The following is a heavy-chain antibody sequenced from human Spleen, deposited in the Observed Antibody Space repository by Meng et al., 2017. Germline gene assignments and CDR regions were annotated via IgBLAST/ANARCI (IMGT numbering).Heavy chain of an antibody. D-gene: IGHD3-22*01. Sequence: GGSLRPSCAASGFTCSSYEMNWARQAPGKGLEWVSFIISTSRVIYYADSVKGRFTVSRDNAKNSLYLQMSSLRAEDTAVYYCARDHDSSGSPVFYYWGQGTLVTVSS. CDR2: IISTSRVI. CDR3: ARDHDSSGSPVFYY. J-gene: IGHJ4*02. V-gene: IGHV3-48*03. CDR1: GFTCSSYE.